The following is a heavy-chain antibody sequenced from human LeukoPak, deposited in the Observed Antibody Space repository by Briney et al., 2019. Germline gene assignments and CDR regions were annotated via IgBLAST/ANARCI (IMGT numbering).Heavy chain of an antibody. J-gene: IGHJ4*02. Sequence: GGSLRLSCAASGFTFTSYAMNWVRQAPGKGLEWVSTISGSGSSTYYVDSVKGRFTISRDNSKNTLYLQMNSLRAEDTAVYYCAKESSGYPRGPFDYWGQGTLVTVSS. CDR1: GFTFTSYA. CDR3: AKESSGYPRGPFDY. V-gene: IGHV3-23*01. CDR2: ISGSGSST. D-gene: IGHD3-22*01.